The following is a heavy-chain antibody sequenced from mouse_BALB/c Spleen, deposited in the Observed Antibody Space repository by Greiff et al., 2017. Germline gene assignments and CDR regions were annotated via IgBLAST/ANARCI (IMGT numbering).Heavy chain of an antibody. V-gene: IGHV1-9*01. J-gene: IGHJ3*01. CDR2: ILPGSGST. Sequence: QVQLKESGAELMKPGASVKISCKATGYTFSSYWIEWVKQRPGHGLEWIGEILPGSGSTNYNEKFKGKATFTADTSSITAYMQLSSLTSEDSAVYYCARSGEPDDYDGTRGFAYWGQGTLVTVSA. D-gene: IGHD2-4*01. CDR1: GYTFSSYW. CDR3: ARSGEPDDYDGTRGFAY.